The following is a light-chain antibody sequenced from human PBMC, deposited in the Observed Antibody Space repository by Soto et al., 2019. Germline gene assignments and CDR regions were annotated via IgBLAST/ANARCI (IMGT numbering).Light chain of an antibody. V-gene: IGKV3-11*01. CDR2: DAS. J-gene: IGKJ2*02. CDR1: QSVSSY. CDR3: QQRSNWPRGT. Sequence: EIVLTQSPATLSLSPGERATLSCRASQSVSSYLAWYQQKPGQAPRLLIYDASNRATGIPARFSGSGSGTDFTLTISSREPEDFAVYYWQQRSNWPRGTFGQGTKLEIK.